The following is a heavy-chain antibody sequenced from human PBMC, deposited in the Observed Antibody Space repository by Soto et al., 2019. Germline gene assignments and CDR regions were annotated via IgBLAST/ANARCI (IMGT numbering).Heavy chain of an antibody. J-gene: IGHJ4*02. V-gene: IGHV5-51*01. CDR1: GYTFNNYW. CDR3: ARKFAPEFFDS. Sequence: GASLKISCKASGYTFNNYWIAWVRQMPGKGLEWMGVIYPRDSDTKYSPAFQGQVTFSVDKSIDTAYLQWTSVEASDTAIYFCARKFAPEFFDSWGQGTLVTVSS. D-gene: IGHD3-10*01. CDR2: IYPRDSDT.